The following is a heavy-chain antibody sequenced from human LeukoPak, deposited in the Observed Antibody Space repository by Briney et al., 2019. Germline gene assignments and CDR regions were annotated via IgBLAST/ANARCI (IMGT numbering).Heavy chain of an antibody. CDR3: ARHGHCTNGVCYSNYYYYMDV. V-gene: IGHV5-51*01. CDR1: GYSFNSYW. Sequence: GESLKISXKGSGYSFNSYWIGWVRQTPGKGLEWTGIIYPDDSDTRYSPSFEGQVIISVDKSISTAYLQWSSLKASDTATYYCARHGHCTNGVCYSNYYYYMDVWGKGTTVTVSS. D-gene: IGHD2-8*01. CDR2: IYPDDSDT. J-gene: IGHJ6*03.